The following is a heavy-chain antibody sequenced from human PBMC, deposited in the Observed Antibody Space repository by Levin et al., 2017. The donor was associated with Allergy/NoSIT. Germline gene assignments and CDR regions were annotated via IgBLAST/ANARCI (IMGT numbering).Heavy chain of an antibody. CDR3: AKVLFDDFWSGSGKIGWFDP. CDR1: GFTFSSYG. J-gene: IGHJ5*02. CDR2: ISYDENNK. D-gene: IGHD3-3*01. V-gene: IGHV3-30*18. Sequence: GESLKISCAASGFTFSSYGMHWVRQAPGKGLEWVAVISYDENNKYYADSVKGRFTISRDNSKNTVYLQMSSLRAEDTAVYYCAKVLFDDFWSGSGKIGWFDPWGQGTLVTVFS.